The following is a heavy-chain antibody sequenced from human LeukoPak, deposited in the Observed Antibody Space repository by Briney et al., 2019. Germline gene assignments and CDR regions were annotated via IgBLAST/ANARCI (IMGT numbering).Heavy chain of an antibody. CDR1: GFTFSSYS. V-gene: IGHV3-21*01. CDR2: LGSSISYI. Sequence: PGGSLRLSCAASGFTFSSYSMKWVRQAPGKGLEWVSFLGSSISYISYADSVKGRFTISRDNARNSLYLQMNSLRAEDTAVYYCAREGYYAGLDVWGQGTTVTVS. J-gene: IGHJ6*02. CDR3: AREGYYAGLDV. D-gene: IGHD3-16*01.